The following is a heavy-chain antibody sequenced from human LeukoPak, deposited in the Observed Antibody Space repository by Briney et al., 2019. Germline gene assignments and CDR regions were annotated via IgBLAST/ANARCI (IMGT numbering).Heavy chain of an antibody. J-gene: IGHJ3*02. CDR2: IYYTGST. D-gene: IGHD3-22*01. CDR1: GGSISSYY. CDR3: AGGRIVVANTCAFDI. Sequence: SETLSLTCTVSGGSISSYYWSWIRQPPGKGLEWIGYIYYTGSTNYNPSLNSRATTSVDTHKNHISLKQNSVTATDTAVYYCAGGRIVVANTCAFDIWGQGTMVPVSS. V-gene: IGHV4-59*12.